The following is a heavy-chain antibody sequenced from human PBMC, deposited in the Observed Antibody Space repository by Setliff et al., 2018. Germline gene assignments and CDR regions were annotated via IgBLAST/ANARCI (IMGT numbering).Heavy chain of an antibody. V-gene: IGHV3-53*01. CDR2: IYSGGST. CDR1: GFTVSSNY. J-gene: IGHJ5*02. CDR3: ARGNYGSGSPVYVWFDP. Sequence: PGGSLRLSCAASGFTVSSNYMSWVRQAPGKGLEWVSVIYSGGSTYYADSVKGRFTISRDNSKNTLYLQMNSLRAEDTAVYYCARGNYGSGSPVYVWFDPWGQGTLVTVSS. D-gene: IGHD3-10*01.